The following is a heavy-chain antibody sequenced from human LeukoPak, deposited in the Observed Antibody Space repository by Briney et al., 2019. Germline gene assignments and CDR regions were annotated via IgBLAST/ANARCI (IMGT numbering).Heavy chain of an antibody. Sequence: GGSLRLSCAASGFTFSSYGMHWVRQAPGKGLEWVAFIRYDGSNKYYADSVKGRFTISRDNSKNTLYLQMNSLRAEDTAVYYCAKDQRYSGGRGDPPEIPYWGQGTLVTVSS. CDR3: AKDQRYSGGRGDPPEIPY. CDR1: GFTFSSYG. CDR2: IRYDGSNK. V-gene: IGHV3-30*02. D-gene: IGHD1-26*01. J-gene: IGHJ4*02.